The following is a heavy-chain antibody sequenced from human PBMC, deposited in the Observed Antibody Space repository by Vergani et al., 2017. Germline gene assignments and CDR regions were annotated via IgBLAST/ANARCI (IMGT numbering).Heavy chain of an antibody. CDR1: GYTFTDHY. CDR3: ATPQTVTTGGMEV. D-gene: IGHD4-17*01. J-gene: IGHJ6*02. V-gene: IGHV1-69-2*01. CDR2: VDPEDGET. Sequence: EVQLVQSGAEVKKPGATMQISFKVSGYTFTDHYMHWVKQAPGKGLEWMGLVDPEDGETIYAEKFKGRVTIAADTSTDTAHLELSSLRSEDTAVYYCATPQTVTTGGMEVWGQGTTVIVSS.